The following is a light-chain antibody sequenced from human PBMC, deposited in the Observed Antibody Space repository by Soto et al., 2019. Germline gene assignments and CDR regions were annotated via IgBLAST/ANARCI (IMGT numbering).Light chain of an antibody. J-gene: IGKJ3*01. CDR3: QQFGSSPGFT. CDR1: QSINSRY. V-gene: IGKV3-20*01. CDR2: GAS. Sequence: EIVLTQSPGTLSLSPGERATLSCRASQSINSRYLAWYQQKPGQAPRLLIYGASSRATGIPDRFSCSGSGTDFTLTLSRLEPEDFAVYYCQQFGSSPGFTFGPGTIVDIK.